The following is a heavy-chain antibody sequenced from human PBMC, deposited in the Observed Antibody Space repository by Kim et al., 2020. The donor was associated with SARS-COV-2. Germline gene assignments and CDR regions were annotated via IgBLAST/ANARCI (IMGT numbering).Heavy chain of an antibody. V-gene: IGHV3-11*06. J-gene: IGHJ4*02. D-gene: IGHD3-22*01. Sequence: NYADSVKGRFTISRDNAKKSLYLQMNSLRAEDTAVYYCASDSSGHYYFDYWGQGTLVTVSS. CDR3: ASDSSGHYYFDY.